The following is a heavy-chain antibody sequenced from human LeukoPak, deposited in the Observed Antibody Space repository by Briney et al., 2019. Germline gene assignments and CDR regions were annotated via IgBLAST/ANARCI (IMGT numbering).Heavy chain of an antibody. D-gene: IGHD6-19*01. J-gene: IGHJ3*02. Sequence: GVSVKVSCKASGYTFTSYGISWVRQAPGQGLEWMGWISAYNGNTNYAQKLQGRVTMTTDTSTSTAYMELRSLRSDDTAVYYCAIPGDPRGGWDAFDIWGQGTMVTVSS. CDR2: ISAYNGNT. CDR3: AIPGDPRGGWDAFDI. V-gene: IGHV1-18*01. CDR1: GYTFTSYG.